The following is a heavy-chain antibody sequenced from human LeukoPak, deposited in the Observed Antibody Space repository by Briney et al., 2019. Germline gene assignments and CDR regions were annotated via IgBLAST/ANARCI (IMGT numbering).Heavy chain of an antibody. CDR2: ISGSGGST. D-gene: IGHD2-2*01. CDR1: GFTFNSYA. V-gene: IGHV3-23*01. Sequence: GGSLRLSCAASGFTFNSYAMSWVRQAPGKGLEWVSAISGSGGSTYYADSVKGRFTISRDNSKNTLYPQMNSLRAEDTAVYYCANMRRGSTSFPFDPRGQGTLVTVSS. J-gene: IGHJ5*02. CDR3: ANMRRGSTSFPFDP.